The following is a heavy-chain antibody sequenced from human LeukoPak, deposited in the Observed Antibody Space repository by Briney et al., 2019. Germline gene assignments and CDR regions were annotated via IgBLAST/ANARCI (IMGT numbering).Heavy chain of an antibody. CDR3: ARGVTGGWYGDFQH. Sequence: PSETLSLTCTVSGGSINTYFWSWIRQPPGKGLEWVGYIYYSGSTNYNPSLKILVTISVDTSKNQFSLKLSSVTAADTAVYYCARGVTGGWYGDFQHWGQGTLVTVSS. D-gene: IGHD6-19*01. V-gene: IGHV4-59*01. J-gene: IGHJ1*01. CDR1: GGSINTYF. CDR2: IYYSGST.